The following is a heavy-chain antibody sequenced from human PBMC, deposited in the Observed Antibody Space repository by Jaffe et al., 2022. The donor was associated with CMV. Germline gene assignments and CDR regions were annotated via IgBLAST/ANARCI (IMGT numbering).Heavy chain of an antibody. V-gene: IGHV3-23*04. CDR1: GFTFSSYA. Sequence: EVQLVESGGGLVQPGGSLRLSCAASGFTFSSYAMSWVRQAPGKGLEWVSAISGSGGSTYYADSVKGRFTISRDNSKNTLYLQMNSLRAEDTAVYYCAQSSTQQLVPIGPEDYWGQGTLVTVSS. J-gene: IGHJ4*02. CDR2: ISGSGGST. D-gene: IGHD6-13*01. CDR3: AQSSTQQLVPIGPEDY.